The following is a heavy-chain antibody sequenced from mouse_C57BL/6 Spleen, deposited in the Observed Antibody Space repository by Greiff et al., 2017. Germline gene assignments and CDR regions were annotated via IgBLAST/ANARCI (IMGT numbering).Heavy chain of an antibody. CDR3: TTWDGNYEDFDV. J-gene: IGHJ1*03. CDR1: GFNIKDDY. Sequence: EVKLQESGAELVRPGASVKLSCTASGFNIKDDYMHWVKQRPEQGLEWIGWIDPENGDTEYASKFQGKATITADTSSNTAYLQLSSLTSEDTAVYYCTTWDGNYEDFDVWGTGTTVTVSS. CDR2: IDPENGDT. V-gene: IGHV14-4*01. D-gene: IGHD2-1*01.